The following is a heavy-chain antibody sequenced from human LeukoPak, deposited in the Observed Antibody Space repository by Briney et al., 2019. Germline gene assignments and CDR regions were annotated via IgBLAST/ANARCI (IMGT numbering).Heavy chain of an antibody. CDR1: GGSISSYY. D-gene: IGHD6-13*01. V-gene: IGHV3-21*01. CDR3: ARVTWLSAAGTEGNFDY. CDR2: ITSSSSYI. J-gene: IGHJ4*02. Sequence: LTCTVSGGSISSYYWNWIRQPPGKGLEWVSSITSSSSYIYYADSVKGRFTISRHNAKNSLYLQMDSLRAEDTAVYYCARVTWLSAAGTEGNFDYWGQGTLVTVSS.